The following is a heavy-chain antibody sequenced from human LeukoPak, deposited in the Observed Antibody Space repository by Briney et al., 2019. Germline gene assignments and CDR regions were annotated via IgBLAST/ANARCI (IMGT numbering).Heavy chain of an antibody. Sequence: ASVKVSCKASGYTFTSYGISWVRQAPGQGLEWMGWISAYNGNTNYAQKLQGRVTMTRDTSIRTAYMELSGLRSDDTAVYYCARDVDGEIIAATYWGQGTLVTVSS. J-gene: IGHJ4*02. CDR2: ISAYNGNT. D-gene: IGHD2-15*01. CDR1: GYTFTSYG. V-gene: IGHV1-18*01. CDR3: ARDVDGEIIAATY.